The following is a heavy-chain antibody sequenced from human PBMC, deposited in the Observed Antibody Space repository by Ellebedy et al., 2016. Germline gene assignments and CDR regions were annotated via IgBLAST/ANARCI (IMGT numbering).Heavy chain of an antibody. CDR3: ARGYCSGGSCYLVSY. CDR1: GASISRSVHN. V-gene: IGHV4-39*07. Sequence: SETLSLTCTVSGASISRSVHNWAWIRQPPGKGLEWIGSFYYSGSTYYNPSLKSRVTISVDTSKNQFSLKLSSVTATDTAVYYCARGYCSGGSCYLVSYWGQGTLVTVSS. J-gene: IGHJ4*02. D-gene: IGHD2-15*01. CDR2: FYYSGST.